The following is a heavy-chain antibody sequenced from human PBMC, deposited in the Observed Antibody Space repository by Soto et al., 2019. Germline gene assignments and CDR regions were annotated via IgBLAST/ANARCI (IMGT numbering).Heavy chain of an antibody. Sequence: PSETLSLTCTVSGGSISSYYWSWIRQPAGKGLEWIGRIYTNGSTNYNPSLKSRVTMSVDTSKNQFSLKLSSVTAADTAVYYCARDSPPLRGYYYYYGMDVWGQGTTVTFSS. CDR2: IYTNGST. CDR1: GGSISSYY. J-gene: IGHJ6*02. V-gene: IGHV4-4*07. CDR3: ARDSPPLRGYYYYYGMDV.